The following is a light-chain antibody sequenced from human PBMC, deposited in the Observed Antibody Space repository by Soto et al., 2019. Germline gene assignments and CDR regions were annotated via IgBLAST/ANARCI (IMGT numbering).Light chain of an antibody. J-gene: IGLJ1*01. V-gene: IGLV2-14*03. CDR1: SSDVGGFNY. CDR2: DVT. Sequence: QSALTQPAPVSGSPGQSITISCTGTSSDVGGFNYVSWYQQHPGKAPKLMIYDVTNRPSGVSYRFSGSKSGNTASLTISGLEDEDEADYYCNSYTSSSTYVFGTGTKVTVL. CDR3: NSYTSSSTYV.